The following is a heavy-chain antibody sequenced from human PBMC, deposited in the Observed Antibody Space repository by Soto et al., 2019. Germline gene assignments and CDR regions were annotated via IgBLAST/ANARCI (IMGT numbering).Heavy chain of an antibody. V-gene: IGHV3-30-3*01. CDR3: ARDSRIQLWDPNCVAY. Sequence: QVQLVESGGGVVQPGRSLRLSCAASGFTFSSYAMHWVRQAPGKGLEWVAVISYDGSNKYYADSVKGRFTISRDNSKNTLYLQMNSLRAEDTAVYYCARDSRIQLWDPNCVAYWGQGTLVTVSS. CDR2: ISYDGSNK. CDR1: GFTFSSYA. D-gene: IGHD5-18*01. J-gene: IGHJ4*02.